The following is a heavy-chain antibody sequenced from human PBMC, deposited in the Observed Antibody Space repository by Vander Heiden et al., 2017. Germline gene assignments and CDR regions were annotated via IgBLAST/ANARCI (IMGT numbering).Heavy chain of an antibody. CDR3: ARVPRYCSGGSCYYFDY. Sequence: QVQLVQSGAEVKKPGASVKVACKASGYTFTGHYMHWVRQAHGQRLGWIGRINPNGGGTNYAQKCQGSVTMTRGTSISTAYMQLSRLRSDDTAVYYCARVPRYCSGGSCYYFDYWGQGTLVTVSS. CDR2: INPNGGGT. CDR1: GYTFTGHY. D-gene: IGHD2-15*01. V-gene: IGHV1-2*06. J-gene: IGHJ4*02.